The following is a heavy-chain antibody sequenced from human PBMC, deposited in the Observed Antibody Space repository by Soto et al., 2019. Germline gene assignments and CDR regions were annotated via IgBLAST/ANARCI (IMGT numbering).Heavy chain of an antibody. Sequence: SETLSLTCAVYGGSFSGYYWSWIRQPPGKGLEWIGEINHSGSTNYNPSLKSRVTISVDTSKNQFSLKLSSVTAADTAVYYCGRGGSCSSTSCLDYWGQGTLVTVSS. V-gene: IGHV4-34*01. D-gene: IGHD2-2*01. CDR1: GGSFSGYY. J-gene: IGHJ4*02. CDR3: GRGGSCSSTSCLDY. CDR2: INHSGST.